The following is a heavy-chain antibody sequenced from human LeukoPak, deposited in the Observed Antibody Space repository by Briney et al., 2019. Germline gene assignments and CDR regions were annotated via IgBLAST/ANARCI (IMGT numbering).Heavy chain of an antibody. V-gene: IGHV4-61*01. CDR3: ARVPTTVTTGFDY. J-gene: IGHJ4*02. Sequence: SETLSLTCTVSGGSVSSGSYYWSWIRQPPGKGLEWIGYIYYSGSTNYNPSLKSRVTISVDTSKNQFSLKLSSVTAADTAVYYCARVPTTVTTGFDYWGQGTLVTVSS. CDR2: IYYSGST. CDR1: GGSVSSGSYY. D-gene: IGHD4-17*01.